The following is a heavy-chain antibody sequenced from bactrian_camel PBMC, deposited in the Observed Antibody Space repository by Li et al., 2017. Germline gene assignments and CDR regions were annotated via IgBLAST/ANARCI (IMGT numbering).Heavy chain of an antibody. J-gene: IGHJ4*01. D-gene: IGHD5*01. V-gene: IGHV3S1*01. CDR3: KTDHN. CDR2: TSTTGTTT. Sequence: HVQLVESGGGSVQAGGSLTLSCTASGFTFSGYWMYWVRQAPGKGLEWVSTTSTTGTTTYYPNSVKDRFTISTDNAKNTVYLQMNSLKVEDTAVYYCKTDHNWGQGTQVTVS. CDR1: GFTFSGYW.